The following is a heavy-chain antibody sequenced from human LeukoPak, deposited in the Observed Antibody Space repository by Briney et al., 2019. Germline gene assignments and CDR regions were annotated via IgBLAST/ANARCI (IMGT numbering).Heavy chain of an antibody. J-gene: IGHJ3*02. CDR1: GFTVSSNY. V-gene: IGHV3-66*01. Sequence: PGGSLRLSCAASGFTVSSNYMSWVRQAPGKGLEWVSVIYSGGSTYYADSVKGRFTISRDNSKNTLYLQMNSLRVEDTAVYYCARTYDFGIGPPRDAFDNWGQGTLVTVFS. CDR3: ARTYDFGIGPPRDAFDN. D-gene: IGHD3-3*01. CDR2: IYSGGST.